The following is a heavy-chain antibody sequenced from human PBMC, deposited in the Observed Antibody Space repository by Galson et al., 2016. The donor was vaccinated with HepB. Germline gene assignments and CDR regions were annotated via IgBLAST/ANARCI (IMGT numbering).Heavy chain of an antibody. Sequence: VKVSCKASGYTFTDYYMHWVRQAPGQGLEWMGWINAYNGNTNYAQSLQGRVTMTTDTSTGTAYMELWNLRSDDTALYYCARVLGGYDFYPWGQGTLVTVSS. CDR2: INAYNGNT. CDR3: ARVLGGYDFYP. J-gene: IGHJ5*02. CDR1: GYTFTDYY. D-gene: IGHD5-12*01. V-gene: IGHV1-18*04.